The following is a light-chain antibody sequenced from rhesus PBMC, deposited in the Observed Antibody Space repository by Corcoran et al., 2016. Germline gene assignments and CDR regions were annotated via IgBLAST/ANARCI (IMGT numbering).Light chain of an antibody. Sequence: DIVMTQSPDSLAVSLGERVTINCKSSQSLLYSSNNKTSLAWYQPKPGQPPKLRIYWASARESGVPNRFSGSGSVTDLTLTISGLQAEDVAGYYCQQYYGSPRTFGGGTKVEIK. CDR2: WAS. CDR3: QQYYGSPRT. J-gene: IGKJ4*01. CDR1: QSLLYSSNNKTS. V-gene: IGKV4-1*01.